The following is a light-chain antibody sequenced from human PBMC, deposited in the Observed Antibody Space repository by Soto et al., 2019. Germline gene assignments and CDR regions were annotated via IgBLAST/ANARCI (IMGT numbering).Light chain of an antibody. CDR2: DAS. Sequence: EIVLTQSPGTLSLSPGERATLSCRASQSVSSSYLAWYQQKPGQAPRLLIYDASNRATGIPARFSGSGSGTDFTLTISSLEPEDFAVYYCQQYGSSPLTFGGGTKV. CDR3: QQYGSSPLT. CDR1: QSVSSSY. J-gene: IGKJ4*01. V-gene: IGKV3-20*01.